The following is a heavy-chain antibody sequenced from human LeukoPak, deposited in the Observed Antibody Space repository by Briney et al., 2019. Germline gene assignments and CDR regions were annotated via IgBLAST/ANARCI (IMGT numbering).Heavy chain of an antibody. Sequence: ASVKVSCKASGYTFTSYGISWVRQAPGQGLEWMGWISAYNGNTNYAQKLQGRVTMTTDTSTSTAYMELRSLRSDDTAVYYCARDYYDSSGYYQFDAFDIWGQGTMVTVSS. D-gene: IGHD3-22*01. CDR2: ISAYNGNT. CDR3: ARDYYDSSGYYQFDAFDI. J-gene: IGHJ3*02. CDR1: GYTFTSYG. V-gene: IGHV1-18*01.